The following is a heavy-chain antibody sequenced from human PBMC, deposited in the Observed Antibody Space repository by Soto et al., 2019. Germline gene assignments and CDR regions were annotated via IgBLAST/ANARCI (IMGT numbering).Heavy chain of an antibody. CDR3: ARDGYDSSGYYPLYYYYYGMDV. CDR1: GYTFTSYY. D-gene: IGHD3-22*01. CDR2: INPSGGST. Sequence: ASVKVSCKASGYTFTSYYMHWVRQAPGQGLEWMGIINPSGGSTSYAQKFQGRVTMTRDTSTSTVYMELSSLRSEDTAVYYCARDGYDSSGYYPLYYYYYGMDVWGQGTTVTVSS. V-gene: IGHV1-46*01. J-gene: IGHJ6*02.